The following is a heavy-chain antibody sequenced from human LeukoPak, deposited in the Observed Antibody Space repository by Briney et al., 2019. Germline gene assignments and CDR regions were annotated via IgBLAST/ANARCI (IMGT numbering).Heavy chain of an antibody. CDR1: GGSISSSSYY. CDR2: IYYSGST. Sequence: SETLSLTCTVSGGSISSSSYYWGWIRQPPGKGLEWIGSIYYSGSTYYNPSLKSRVTISVDTSKNQFSLKLSSVTAADTAVYYCARHYGSGSYYMYYWGQGTLVTVSS. D-gene: IGHD3-10*01. J-gene: IGHJ4*02. CDR3: ARHYGSGSYYMYY. V-gene: IGHV4-39*07.